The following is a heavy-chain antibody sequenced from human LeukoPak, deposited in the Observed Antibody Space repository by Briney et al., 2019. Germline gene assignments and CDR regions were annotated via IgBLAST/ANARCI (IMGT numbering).Heavy chain of an antibody. CDR1: GFTFSSYA. J-gene: IGHJ4*02. CDR3: ASMYRYGDYYFDY. Sequence: GALRLSCAASGFTFSSYAMHWVRQAPGKGLEWVAVISYDGSNKYYADSVKGRFTISRDNSKNTLYLQMNSLRAEDTAVYYCASMYRYGDYYFDYWGQGTLVTVSS. CDR2: ISYDGSNK. D-gene: IGHD4-17*01. V-gene: IGHV3-30-3*01.